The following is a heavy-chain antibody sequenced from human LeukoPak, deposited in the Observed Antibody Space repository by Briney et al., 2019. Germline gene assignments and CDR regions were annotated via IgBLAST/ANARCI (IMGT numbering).Heavy chain of an antibody. V-gene: IGHV3-33*01. CDR1: GFTFSSYG. Sequence: GGSLRLSCAASGFTFSSYGMHWVRQAPGKGLEWVAVIWYDGSNKYYADSVKGRFTISRDNSKNTLYLQMNSLRAEDTAVYHCARDGAVAGVGGFDYWGPGTLVTVSS. J-gene: IGHJ4*02. CDR2: IWYDGSNK. CDR3: ARDGAVAGVGGFDY. D-gene: IGHD6-19*01.